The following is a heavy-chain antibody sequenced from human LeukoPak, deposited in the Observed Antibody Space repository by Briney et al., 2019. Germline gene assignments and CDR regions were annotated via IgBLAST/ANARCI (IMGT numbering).Heavy chain of an antibody. CDR1: GFTVADDA. CDR3: VRGMGWYFGL. V-gene: IGHV3-7*01. D-gene: IGHD3-16*01. J-gene: IGHJ2*01. Sequence: PGGSLRLSCVVSGFTVADDAMHWVRQVSGKGLEWVATLEQDGIGQVYVDSVRGRFTIARDNAKNSLSLQMHSLRVEDTAVYYCVRGMGWYFGLWGRGSLVTVSS. CDR2: LEQDGIGQ.